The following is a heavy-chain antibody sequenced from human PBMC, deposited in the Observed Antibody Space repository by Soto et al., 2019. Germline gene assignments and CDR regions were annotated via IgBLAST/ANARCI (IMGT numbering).Heavy chain of an antibody. V-gene: IGHV3-21*01. J-gene: IGHJ4*02. CDR1: GFTFSTYS. D-gene: IGHD2-15*01. CDR3: AREGGYCYGGTCRYFDY. Sequence: EVQLVESGGGLVKPGGSPRLSCAASGFTFSTYSMNWVRQAPGKGLEWVSSINNSSYIYYADSVKGRFTISRDDAKNSLYLQMNSLRAEDTAVYYCAREGGYCYGGTCRYFDYWGQGTLVTVSS. CDR2: INNSSYI.